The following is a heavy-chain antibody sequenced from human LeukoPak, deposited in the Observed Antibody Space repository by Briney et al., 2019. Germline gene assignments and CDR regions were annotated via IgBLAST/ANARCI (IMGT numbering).Heavy chain of an antibody. CDR3: ARVLNDYNDY. J-gene: IGHJ4*02. Sequence: SETLSLTCAVSGGSISSGGYSWSWIRQPPGKGLEWIGYIYYSGSTYYNPSLKSRVTISVDTSKNQFSLKLSSVTAADTAVYYCARVLNDYNDYWGQGTLVTVSS. V-gene: IGHV4-30-2*05. CDR1: GGSISSGGYS. CDR2: IYYSGST.